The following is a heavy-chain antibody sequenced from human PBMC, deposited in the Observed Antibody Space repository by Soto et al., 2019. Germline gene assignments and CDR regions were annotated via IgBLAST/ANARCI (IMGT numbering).Heavy chain of an antibody. CDR2: ISSNGDST. D-gene: IGHD6-13*01. V-gene: IGHV3-64D*08. CDR3: VVSIAAAGTFDY. J-gene: IGHJ4*02. CDR1: GVTFSSYA. Sequence: GGAQRISGARCGVTFSSYARHWVRQAPGKGLEYVSAISSNGDSTYYADSVKGRFTISRDNSKNTLYLQMSSLRAEDSFVYYGVVSIAAAGTFDYWVQRTLVTVTP.